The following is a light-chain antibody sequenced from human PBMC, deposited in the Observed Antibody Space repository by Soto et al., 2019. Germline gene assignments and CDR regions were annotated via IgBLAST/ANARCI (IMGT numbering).Light chain of an antibody. V-gene: IGLV1-40*01. CDR3: QCYDSSLSGRNWV. Sequence: QSVLTQPPSVSGAPGQRVTSSCTGSSSNIGAGYDVHWYQQLPGTAPKFLIYGNSNRPSGVPDRFSGSKSGTSASLAIPGLQAEDEADYYCQCYDSSLSGRNWVFGGGTQLTVL. CDR1: SSNIGAGYD. CDR2: GNS. J-gene: IGLJ3*02.